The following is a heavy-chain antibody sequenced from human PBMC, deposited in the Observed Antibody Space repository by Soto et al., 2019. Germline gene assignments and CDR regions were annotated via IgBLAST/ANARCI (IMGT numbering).Heavy chain of an antibody. J-gene: IGHJ4*01. D-gene: IGHD5-18*01. CDR1: GGSISSGNYC. CDR3: ARDLYTATYFDY. CDR2: MHYSGSS. Sequence: SETLSLTCTVSGGSISSGNYCWSWIRQPPGKGLEWIGFMHYSGSSYYTPSLKSRVTISVDTSKNQFSLKLDSVTAADTAVYYCARDLYTATYFDYWGDGPLVTVSS. V-gene: IGHV4-30-4*01.